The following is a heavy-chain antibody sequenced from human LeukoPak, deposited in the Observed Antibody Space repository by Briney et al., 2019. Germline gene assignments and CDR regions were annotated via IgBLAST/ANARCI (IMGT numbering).Heavy chain of an antibody. CDR3: ANGGYYYDSSGYRIFGLGYFQH. J-gene: IGHJ1*01. CDR1: GFTFSSYG. V-gene: IGHV3-30*18. D-gene: IGHD3-22*01. Sequence: PGGSLRLSCAVSGFTFSSYGMHWVRQAPGKGLEWVAVISYGGSNKYYADSVKGRFTISRDNSKNTLYLQMNSLRAEDTAVYYCANGGYYYDSSGYRIFGLGYFQHWGQGTLVTVSS. CDR2: ISYGGSNK.